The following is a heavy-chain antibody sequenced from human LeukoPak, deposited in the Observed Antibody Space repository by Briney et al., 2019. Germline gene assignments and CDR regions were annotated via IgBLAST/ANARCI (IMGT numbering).Heavy chain of an antibody. V-gene: IGHV1-69*05. D-gene: IGHD3-9*01. J-gene: IGHJ4*02. CDR2: IIPIFGTA. CDR3: ARDAKEGDILTGYWQD. CDR1: GGPFSSYA. Sequence: GSSVKVSFRASGGPFSSYAISWVRPAPGQGLEWMAGIIPIFGTANYAQKFQGRVTITTDESTRTAYMELSSLRSEDTAVYYCARDAKEGDILTGYWQDWGQGTLVTVSS.